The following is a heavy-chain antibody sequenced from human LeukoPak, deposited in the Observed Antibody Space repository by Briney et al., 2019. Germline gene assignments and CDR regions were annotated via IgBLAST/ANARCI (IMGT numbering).Heavy chain of an antibody. CDR2: INHSGST. CDR1: GGSFSGYY. D-gene: IGHD5-18*01. J-gene: IGHJ4*02. V-gene: IGHV4-34*01. CDR3: ASGRYNPPDY. Sequence: SETLSLTCAVYGGSFSGYYRSWIRQPPGKGLEWIGEINHSGSTNYNPSLKSRVTISVDTSKNQFSLKLSSVTAADTAVYYCASGRYNPPDYWGQGTLVTVSS.